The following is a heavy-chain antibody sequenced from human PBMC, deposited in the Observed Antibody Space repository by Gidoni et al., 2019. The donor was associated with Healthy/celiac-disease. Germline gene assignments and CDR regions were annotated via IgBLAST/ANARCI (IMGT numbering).Heavy chain of an antibody. Sequence: QVQLVQSGAEEKKPGASVKVSCKASGYTFTSYAMHWVRQAPGQRLEWMGWINAGNGNTKYSQKFQGRVTITRDTSASTAYMELSSLRSEDTAVYYCAREGSDEGDYYYYYGMDVWGQGTTVTVSS. CDR3: AREGSDEGDYYYYYGMDV. CDR2: INAGNGNT. CDR1: GYTFTSYA. V-gene: IGHV1-3*05. J-gene: IGHJ6*02. D-gene: IGHD3-10*01.